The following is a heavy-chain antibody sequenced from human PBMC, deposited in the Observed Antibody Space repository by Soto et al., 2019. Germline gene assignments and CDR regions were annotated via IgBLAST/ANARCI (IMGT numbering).Heavy chain of an antibody. CDR3: ARSSSWYGFNY. Sequence: SETLSLTCAVSGGSISSDCWSWIRQPPGKGLEWIGYIYYSGSTNYNPSLKSRATISVDTSKNQFSLKLSSVTAADTAVYYCARSSSWYGFNYWGQGTLVTVSS. CDR1: GGSISSDC. D-gene: IGHD6-13*01. V-gene: IGHV4-59*01. J-gene: IGHJ4*02. CDR2: IYYSGST.